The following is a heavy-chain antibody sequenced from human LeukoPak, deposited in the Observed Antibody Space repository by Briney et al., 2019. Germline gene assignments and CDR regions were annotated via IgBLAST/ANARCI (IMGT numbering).Heavy chain of an antibody. CDR3: ARHAMVAAPIDY. D-gene: IGHD2-15*01. CDR2: TYHSGNT. CDR1: GGSLSSSGYY. Sequence: SETLSLTCIVSGGSLSSSGYYWGWIRQPPGKGLEWIGSTYHSGNTYYNPSLKSRVIISVDTSKNQFSLKLSSVTAADTAVYYCARHAMVAAPIDYWGQGTLVTVSS. J-gene: IGHJ4*02. V-gene: IGHV4-39*01.